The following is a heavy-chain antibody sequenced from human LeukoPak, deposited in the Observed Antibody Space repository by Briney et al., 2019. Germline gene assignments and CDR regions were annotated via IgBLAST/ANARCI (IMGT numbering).Heavy chain of an antibody. D-gene: IGHD3-10*01. CDR1: GYTFTGYY. V-gene: IGHV1-2*02. CDR3: ARHLLRRKYYYGSGSYYSSGYFDY. J-gene: IGHJ4*02. CDR2: INPDSGGT. Sequence: ASVKVSCKASGYTFTGYYMHWVRQAPGQGLEWMGWINPDSGGTNYAQKFQGRVTMTRDTSISTAYMELSRLRSDDTAVYYCARHLLRRKYYYGSGSYYSSGYFDYWGQGTLVTVSS.